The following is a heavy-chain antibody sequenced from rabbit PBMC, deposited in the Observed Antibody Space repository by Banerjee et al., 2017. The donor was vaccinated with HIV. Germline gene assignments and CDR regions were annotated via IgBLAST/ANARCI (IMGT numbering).Heavy chain of an antibody. D-gene: IGHD6-1*01. CDR3: ARDTASSFSSYGMDL. CDR1: GFSFSDKAV. Sequence: QEQLVESGGGLVQPKGSLKLSCTASGFSFSDKAVMCWVRQAPGKGLEWIACINTATGKAVYASWAKGRFTCSKTSSTTVTLQMTSLTVADTATYFCARDTASSFSSYGMDLWGPGTLVTVS. CDR2: INTATGKA. J-gene: IGHJ6*01. V-gene: IGHV1S45*01.